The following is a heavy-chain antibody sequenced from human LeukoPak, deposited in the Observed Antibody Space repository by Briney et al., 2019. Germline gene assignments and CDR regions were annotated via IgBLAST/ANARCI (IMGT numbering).Heavy chain of an antibody. CDR1: GFTFSSYA. D-gene: IGHD5-12*01. V-gene: IGHV3-23*01. CDR2: ISGSGGST. CDR3: AKDGGYSGYDYVPDFDY. J-gene: IGHJ4*02. Sequence: GGSLRLSCAASGFTFSSYAMSWVRQAPGKGLEWVSAISGSGGSTYYADSVKGRFTISRDNSKNTLYPQMNSLRAEDTAVYYCAKDGGYSGYDYVPDFDYWGQGTLVTVSS.